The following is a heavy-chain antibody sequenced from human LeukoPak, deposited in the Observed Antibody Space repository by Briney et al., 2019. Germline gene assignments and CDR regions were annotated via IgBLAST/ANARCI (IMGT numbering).Heavy chain of an antibody. CDR2: INPNSGGT. V-gene: IGHV1-2*02. J-gene: IGHJ4*02. Sequence: ASVKVSCKAFGYTFSGYYMHWVRQAPGQGLEWMGWINPNSGGTNYAQKFQGRVTMTRDTSISTAYMELRSLRSDDTAVYYCARAVRGYSYAYLPYWGQGTLVTVSS. D-gene: IGHD5-18*01. CDR3: ARAVRGYSYAYLPY. CDR1: GYTFSGYY.